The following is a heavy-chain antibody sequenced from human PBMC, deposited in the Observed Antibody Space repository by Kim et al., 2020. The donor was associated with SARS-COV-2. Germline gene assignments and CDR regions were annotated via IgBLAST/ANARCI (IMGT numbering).Heavy chain of an antibody. CDR3: ARLVGGSPDS. Sequence: NDYALSVKSRISIKPDTSKTQFSLQLNSVTPEDTAVYYCARLVGGSPDSWGQGTLVTVSS. J-gene: IGHJ4*02. V-gene: IGHV6-1*01. CDR2: N. D-gene: IGHD3-16*01.